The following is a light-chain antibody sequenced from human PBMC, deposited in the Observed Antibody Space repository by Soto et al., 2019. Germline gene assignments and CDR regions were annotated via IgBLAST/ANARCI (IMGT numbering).Light chain of an antibody. J-gene: IGLJ2*01. CDR1: SSNIGSNN. CDR2: RND. V-gene: IGLV1-47*01. CDR3: VAWDDSLSEVV. Sequence: QSVLTQPPSASGTPGQRVTIYCSGSSSNIGSNNVYWWQQLPGTAPKLLIYRNDQRPSGVPDRFSGSKSGTSASLAISGLRSEDEADYYCVAWDDSLSEVVLGGGTKLTVL.